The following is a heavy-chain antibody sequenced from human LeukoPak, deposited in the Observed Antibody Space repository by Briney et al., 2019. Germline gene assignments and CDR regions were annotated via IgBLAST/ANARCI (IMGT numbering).Heavy chain of an antibody. D-gene: IGHD3-10*01. CDR3: ARDLWFRELLFYFDY. J-gene: IGHJ4*02. CDR1: GYTFTSYY. CDR2: INPSGGST. V-gene: IGHV1-46*01. Sequence: ASVKVSCKASGYTFTSYYMHWVRQAPGQGLEWTGIINPSGGSTSYAQKFQGRVTMTRDTSTSTVYMELSSLRSEDTAVYYCARDLWFRELLFYFDYWGQGTLVTVSS.